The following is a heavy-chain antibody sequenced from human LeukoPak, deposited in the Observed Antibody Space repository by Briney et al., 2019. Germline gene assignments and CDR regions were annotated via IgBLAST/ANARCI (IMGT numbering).Heavy chain of an antibody. J-gene: IGHJ6*04. CDR3: ASLRDIVVVPAAGRVYGMDV. CDR1: GGSFSGYY. Sequence: SETLSLTCAVYGGSFSGYYWSWIRQPPGKGLEWIGEINHSGSTNYNPSLKSRVTISVDTSKNQFSLKLSSVTAADTAVYYCASLRDIVVVPAAGRVYGMDVWGKGTTVTVSS. D-gene: IGHD2-2*01. CDR2: INHSGST. V-gene: IGHV4-34*01.